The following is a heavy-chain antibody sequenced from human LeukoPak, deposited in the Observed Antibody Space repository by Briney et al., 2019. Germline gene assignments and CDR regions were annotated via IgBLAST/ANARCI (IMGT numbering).Heavy chain of an antibody. CDR2: IYHSGST. CDR3: ARAAYGSGSYRPYYYMDV. J-gene: IGHJ6*03. D-gene: IGHD3-10*01. CDR1: GYSISSGYY. V-gene: IGHV4-38-2*02. Sequence: SETLSLTCTVSGYSISSGYYWGWIRQPPGKGLEWIGSIYHSGSTYYNPSLKSRVTISVDTSKNQFSLKLSSVTAADTAVYYCARAAYGSGSYRPYYYMDVWGKGTTVTVSS.